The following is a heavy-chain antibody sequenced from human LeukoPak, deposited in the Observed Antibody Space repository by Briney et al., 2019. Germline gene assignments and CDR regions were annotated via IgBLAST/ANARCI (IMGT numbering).Heavy chain of an antibody. CDR1: GYTFTSYG. CDR3: ARGGSSLNYYYYYYYMDV. D-gene: IGHD6-13*01. CDR2: ISAYNGNT. Sequence: ASVKVSCKASGYTFTSYGISWVRQAPGQGLEWMGWISAYNGNTNYAQKLQGRVTMTTDTSTSTAYMELSSLRSEDTAVYYCARGGSSLNYYYYYYYMDVWGKGTTVTVSS. J-gene: IGHJ6*03. V-gene: IGHV1-18*01.